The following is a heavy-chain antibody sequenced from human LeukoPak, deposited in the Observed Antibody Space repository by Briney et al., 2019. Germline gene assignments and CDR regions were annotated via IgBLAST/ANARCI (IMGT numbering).Heavy chain of an antibody. CDR1: GYTFTGYY. J-gene: IGHJ6*02. V-gene: IGHV1-2*02. D-gene: IGHD6-13*01. Sequence: ASVKVSCKASGYTFTGYYMHWVRQAPGQGLEWMGWINPNSGGTNYAQKFQGRVTMTRDTSISTVYMELSSLRSEDTAVYYCARDKIAAAYHYYYGMDVWGQGTTVTVSS. CDR2: INPNSGGT. CDR3: ARDKIAAAYHYYYGMDV.